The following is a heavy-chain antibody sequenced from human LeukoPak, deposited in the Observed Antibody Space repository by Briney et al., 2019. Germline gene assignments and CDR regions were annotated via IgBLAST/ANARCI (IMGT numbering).Heavy chain of an antibody. CDR3: ARHYGGHSFGTPFDY. V-gene: IGHV4-59*08. CDR2: TPYVGTT. CDR1: GGSISSFY. D-gene: IGHD5-18*01. Sequence: PSETLSLTCSVFGGSISSFYWSWIRQSPGRGLEWIGYTPYVGTTNSNPSLKSRVTISIDTSENQFSLRLTSVTAADTAIYYCARHYGGHSFGTPFDYWGQGILVTVSS. J-gene: IGHJ4*02.